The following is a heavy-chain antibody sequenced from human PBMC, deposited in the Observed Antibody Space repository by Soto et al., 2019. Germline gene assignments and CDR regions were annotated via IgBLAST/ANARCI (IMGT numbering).Heavy chain of an antibody. Sequence: QVQLVQSGAEVKKPGSSVKVSCKASGGTLSNYGISWVRQAPGQGLEWMGGIIPVFGTANYAQKFQGRVKITADESTTTVYMDVSILRSDDTAVYYCARGDATKIVVTTYYGMDVWGQGTTVTVSS. D-gene: IGHD4-17*01. V-gene: IGHV1-69*12. J-gene: IGHJ6*02. CDR1: GGTLSNYG. CDR2: IIPVFGTA. CDR3: ARGDATKIVVTTYYGMDV.